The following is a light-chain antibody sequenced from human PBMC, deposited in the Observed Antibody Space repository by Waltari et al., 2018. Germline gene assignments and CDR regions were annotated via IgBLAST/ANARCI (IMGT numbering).Light chain of an antibody. Sequence: QSALTQPASVSGSPGQSITISCTGTSSDIGSYNLVSWYQQYPGNVSKLIIYEVTTRASGVSDRFSGSKAGNTASLTIAGLQASDEADYYCSSYAGGSTSILVGGETKLTVL. CDR2: EVT. J-gene: IGLJ2*01. CDR1: SSDIGSYNL. CDR3: SSYAGGSTSIL. V-gene: IGLV2-23*02.